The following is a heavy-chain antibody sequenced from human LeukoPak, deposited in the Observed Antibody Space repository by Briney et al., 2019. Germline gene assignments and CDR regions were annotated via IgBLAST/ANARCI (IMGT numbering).Heavy chain of an antibody. J-gene: IGHJ4*02. CDR2: ITGNSSAK. D-gene: IGHD3-22*01. Sequence: PGGSLRLSCAASGFTFSKYSMNWVRQVPGKGLEWLSYITGNSSAKYYADSVRGRFTISRDNSRNSLFLQMNSLRAEDTAVYYCAPTAQYDKRVYYRHFDHWGQGDLVTVSS. V-gene: IGHV3-48*01. CDR1: GFTFSKYS. CDR3: APTAQYDKRVYYRHFDH.